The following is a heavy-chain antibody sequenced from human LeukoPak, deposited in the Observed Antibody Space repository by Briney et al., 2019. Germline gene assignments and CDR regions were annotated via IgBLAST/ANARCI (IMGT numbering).Heavy chain of an antibody. Sequence: SGGSLRLSCAASGFTFSSYAMSWVRQAPGEGLEWVSGISGSGGSTSYADSVKGRFTISRDNSKNTLYLQMNSLRAEDTAVYYCGKVPSFDYWGQGTLVTVSS. J-gene: IGHJ4*02. CDR1: GFTFSSYA. CDR2: ISGSGGST. V-gene: IGHV3-23*01. CDR3: GKVPSFDY.